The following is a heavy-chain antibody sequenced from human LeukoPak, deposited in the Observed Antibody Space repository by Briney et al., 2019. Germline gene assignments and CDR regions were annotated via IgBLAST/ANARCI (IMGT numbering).Heavy chain of an antibody. CDR2: ISAYNGNT. D-gene: IGHD3-3*01. V-gene: IGHV1-18*01. J-gene: IGHJ4*02. CDR1: GYTFTSYG. CDR3: ARAPDDYDFWSGPFDY. Sequence: ASVKVSFKASGYTFTSYGISWVRQAPGQGLEWMGWISAYNGNTNYAQKLQGRVTMTTDTSTSTAYMELRSLRSDDTAVYYCARAPDDYDFWSGPFDYWGRGTLVTVSS.